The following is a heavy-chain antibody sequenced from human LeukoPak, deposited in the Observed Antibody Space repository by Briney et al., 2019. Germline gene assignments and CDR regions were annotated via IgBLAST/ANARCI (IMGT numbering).Heavy chain of an antibody. Sequence: GGSLRLSCAASGFTFSSYWMHWVRQAPGKGLVWVSRINSDGSSTSYADSVKGRFTISRDNAKNTLYLQMNSLRAEDTAVYYCARAGDGYIPFDYWGQGTLVTVSS. CDR1: GFTFSSYW. CDR2: INSDGSST. J-gene: IGHJ4*02. CDR3: ARAGDGYIPFDY. V-gene: IGHV3-74*01. D-gene: IGHD5-24*01.